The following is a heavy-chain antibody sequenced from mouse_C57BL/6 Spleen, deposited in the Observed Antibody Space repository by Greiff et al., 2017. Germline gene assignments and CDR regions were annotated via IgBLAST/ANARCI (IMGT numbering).Heavy chain of an antibody. D-gene: IGHD2-3*01. Sequence: EVQLVESGGGLVKPGGSLKLSCAASGFTFSSYAMSWVRQTPEKRLEWVATISDGGSYTYYPDNVKGRFTISRDYAKNNLYLQMSHLKSEDTAMYYCARTYDGYYTWFADWGQGTLVTVSA. V-gene: IGHV5-4*01. J-gene: IGHJ3*01. CDR2: ISDGGSYT. CDR1: GFTFSSYA. CDR3: ARTYDGYYTWFAD.